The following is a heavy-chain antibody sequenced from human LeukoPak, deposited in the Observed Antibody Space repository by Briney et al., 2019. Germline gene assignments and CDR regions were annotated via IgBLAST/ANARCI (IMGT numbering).Heavy chain of an antibody. CDR1: GFTFSDYY. V-gene: IGHV3-11*04. CDR2: VSSSGSTI. Sequence: GGSLRLSCAASGFTFSDYYMSWIRQAPGKGLEWVSYVSSSGSTIYYADSVKGRFTISRDNAKNSLYLQMNSLRAEDTAVYYCARDGYSYGINWFDPWGQGTLVTVSS. CDR3: ARDGYSYGINWFDP. D-gene: IGHD5-18*01. J-gene: IGHJ5*02.